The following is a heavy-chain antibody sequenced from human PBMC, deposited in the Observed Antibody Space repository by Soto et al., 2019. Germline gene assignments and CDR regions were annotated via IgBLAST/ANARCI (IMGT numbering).Heavy chain of an antibody. CDR2: ISYDGSNK. V-gene: IGHV3-30*03. J-gene: IGHJ4*02. Sequence: QVQLVESGGGVVQPGRSLRLSCAASGFTFSSYGMHWVRQAPGKGLEWVAVISYDGSNKYYADSVKGRFPISRDNSKNTLCLQRNSLRAEDTDVYYCARGPYSVSYLAYFDYWGQGTRVTVSS. D-gene: IGHD1-26*01. CDR1: GFTFSSYG. CDR3: ARGPYSVSYLAYFDY.